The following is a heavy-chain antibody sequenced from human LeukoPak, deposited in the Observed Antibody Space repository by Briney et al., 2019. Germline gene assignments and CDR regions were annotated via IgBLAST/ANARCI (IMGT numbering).Heavy chain of an antibody. J-gene: IGHJ4*02. CDR2: IYYSGST. CDR1: GGSISSSSYY. V-gene: IGHV4-39*07. CDR3: ARTRTDIFGVVIPLDY. Sequence: SETLSLTCTVSGGSISSSSYYWGWIRQPPGKGLEWIGSIYYSGSTYYNPSLKSRVTISVDTSKNQFSLKLSSVTAADTAVYYCARTRTDIFGVVIPLDYWGQGTLVTVSS. D-gene: IGHD3-3*01.